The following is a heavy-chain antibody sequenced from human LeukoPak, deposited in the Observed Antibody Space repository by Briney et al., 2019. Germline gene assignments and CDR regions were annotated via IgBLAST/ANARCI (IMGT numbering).Heavy chain of an antibody. CDR2: IDSGGNT. CDR3: AKDLSYCSGGTCYTSRYYGMDV. CDR1: GFTVSSNY. V-gene: IGHV3-66*01. D-gene: IGHD2-15*01. J-gene: IGHJ6*02. Sequence: PGGSLRLSCAASGFTVSSNYMSWVRQAPGKGLEWVSLIDSGGNTYYADSVKGRFTISRDNSKNTVYLQMNSLRAEDTAVYYCAKDLSYCSGGTCYTSRYYGMDVWGQGTTVTVSS.